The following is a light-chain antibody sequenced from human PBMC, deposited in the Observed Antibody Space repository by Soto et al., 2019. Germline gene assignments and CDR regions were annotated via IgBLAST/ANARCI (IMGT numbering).Light chain of an antibody. J-gene: IGKJ4*01. CDR3: HQLNNYPLT. Sequence: DIQLTQSPSFLSASVGDRVTITCRASQGVGSYLAWYQQKPGKAPSLLIYAASTLQSGVPSRFSGSGSGADFTLTISSLQPEDFATYYCHQLNNYPLTFGGGTKVEIK. V-gene: IGKV1-9*01. CDR1: QGVGSY. CDR2: AAS.